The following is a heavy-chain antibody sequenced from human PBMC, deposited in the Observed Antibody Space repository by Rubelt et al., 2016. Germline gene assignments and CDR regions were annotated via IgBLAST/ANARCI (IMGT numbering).Heavy chain of an antibody. Sequence: LEEPSETLFLTCAVYGGSFSGYYWSWIRQPPGKGLEWIGEINHSGGISYNPSLKSRVTISVDTSKNQISLKVRSVTAADTAVYYCARGWVGSYQFYYYYGMDVWARGTTVTVSS. D-gene: IGHD1-26*01. CDR1: GGSFSGYY. V-gene: IGHV4-34*01. CDR3: ARGWVGSYQFYYYYGMDV. CDR2: INHSGGI. J-gene: IGHJ6*02.